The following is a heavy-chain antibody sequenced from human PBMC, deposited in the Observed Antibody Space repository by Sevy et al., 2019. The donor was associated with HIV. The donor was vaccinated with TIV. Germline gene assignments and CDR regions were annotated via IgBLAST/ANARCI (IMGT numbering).Heavy chain of an antibody. V-gene: IGHV3-23*01. D-gene: IGHD6-13*01. CDR3: AIGDSTFYGMDV. Sequence: GGSLRLSCAASGFTFGTDTMNWVRQAPGKELDWVSAISGSAGTTYYADSVQGRFTISRDNSKNRVYLQMNSLRVEDTAKYYCAIGDSTFYGMDVWGQGTTVTVSS. J-gene: IGHJ6*02. CDR2: ISGSAGTT. CDR1: GFTFGTDT.